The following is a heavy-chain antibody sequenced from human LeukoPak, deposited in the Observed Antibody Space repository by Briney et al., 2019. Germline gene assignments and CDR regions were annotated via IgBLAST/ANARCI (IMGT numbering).Heavy chain of an antibody. Sequence: GRSLRLSCAASGFTFDDYAMHWVRQAPGKGLEWVPGISWNSGSIGYADSVKGRFTISRDNAKNTLYLQMNSLRAEDTAVYYCARDKVVVVAATMYYYYYYGMDVWGQGTTVTVSS. CDR1: GFTFDDYA. D-gene: IGHD2-15*01. CDR2: ISWNSGSI. J-gene: IGHJ6*02. CDR3: ARDKVVVVAATMYYYYYYGMDV. V-gene: IGHV3-9*01.